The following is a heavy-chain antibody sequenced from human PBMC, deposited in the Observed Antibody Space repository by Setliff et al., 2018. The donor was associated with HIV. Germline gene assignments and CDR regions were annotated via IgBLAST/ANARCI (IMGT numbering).Heavy chain of an antibody. D-gene: IGHD3-10*01. J-gene: IGHJ4*02. CDR1: GGSISSSSYY. CDR2: IYYSGST. CDR3: ARHPRSKQSGFDY. Sequence: SETLSLTCTVSGGSISSSSYYWGWIRQPPGKGLEWIGSIYYSGSTYYNPSLKSRVTISVDTSKNQFSLKLSSVTAADTAVYYCARHPRSKQSGFDYWGQGTLVTVSS. V-gene: IGHV4-39*01.